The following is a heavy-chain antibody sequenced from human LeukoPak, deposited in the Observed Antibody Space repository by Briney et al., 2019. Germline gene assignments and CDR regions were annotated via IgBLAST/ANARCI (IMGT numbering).Heavy chain of an antibody. V-gene: IGHV3-66*01. J-gene: IGHJ1*01. CDR3: ARALSGSYYQN. CDR1: GFTVSSNY. CDR2: IYSGGST. D-gene: IGHD1-26*01. Sequence: GGSLRLSCATSGFTVSSNYMSWVRQAPGKGLEWVSVIYSGGSTYYADSVKGRFTISRDNSKNTLYLQMNSLRAEDTAVYYCARALSGSYYQNWGQGTLVTVSS.